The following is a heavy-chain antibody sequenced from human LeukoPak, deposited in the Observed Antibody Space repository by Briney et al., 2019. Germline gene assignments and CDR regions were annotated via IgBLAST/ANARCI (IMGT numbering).Heavy chain of an antibody. CDR2: IKQDGSEK. V-gene: IGHV3-7*03. Sequence: GGSLRLSCAASGFTFSSYWMSWVRQAPGKGLEWVANIKQDGSEKYYVDSVKGRFTISRDNAKNSLYLQMNSLRAEDTAVYYCARVGPKDIVLMVYDDGLDYWGQGTLVTVSS. J-gene: IGHJ4*02. CDR1: GFTFSSYW. CDR3: ARVGPKDIVLMVYDDGLDY. D-gene: IGHD2-8*01.